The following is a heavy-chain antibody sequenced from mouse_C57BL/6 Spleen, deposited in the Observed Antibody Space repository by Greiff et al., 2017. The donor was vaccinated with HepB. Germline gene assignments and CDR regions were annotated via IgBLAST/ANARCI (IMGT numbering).Heavy chain of an antibody. CDR1: GYAFTNYL. J-gene: IGHJ1*03. V-gene: IGHV1-54*01. CDR3: ARSQTGHWYFDV. CDR2: INPGSGGT. Sequence: QLKESGAELVRPGTSVKVSCKASGYAFTNYLIEWVKQRPGQGLEWIGVINPGSGGTNYNEKFKGKATLTSDKSSSTAYMQVSSLTSEDSAVYFCARSQTGHWYFDVWGTGTTVTVSS. D-gene: IGHD4-1*01.